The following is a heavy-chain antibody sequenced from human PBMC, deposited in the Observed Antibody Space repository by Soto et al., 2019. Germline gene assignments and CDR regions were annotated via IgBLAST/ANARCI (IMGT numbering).Heavy chain of an antibody. D-gene: IGHD1-1*01. J-gene: IGHJ4*02. CDR1: GGSFSGYY. CDR3: ARGGTTGLAD. V-gene: IGHV4-34*01. Sequence: QVQLQQWGAGLLKPSETLSLTCAVYGGSFSGYYWSWIRQPPGKGLEWIGEINHSGSTNYNPSLTSRVTISVDTAKNPFSLTLSSVTAAGTAVYYCARGGTTGLADWGRGTLVTVSS. CDR2: INHSGST.